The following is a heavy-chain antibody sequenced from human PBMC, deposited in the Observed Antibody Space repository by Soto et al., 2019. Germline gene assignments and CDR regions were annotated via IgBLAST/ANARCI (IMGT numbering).Heavy chain of an antibody. CDR3: ARHPERIAQIGWFDP. V-gene: IGHV3-48*01. CDR2: ISSSSSTI. Sequence: PGGSLRLSCAASGFTFSSYSMNWVRQAPGKVLEWVSYISSSSSTIYYADSVKGRFTISRDNAKNSLYLQMNSLRAEDTAVYYCARHPERIAQIGWFDPWGQGTLVTSPQ. CDR1: GFTFSSYS. D-gene: IGHD6-13*01. J-gene: IGHJ5*02.